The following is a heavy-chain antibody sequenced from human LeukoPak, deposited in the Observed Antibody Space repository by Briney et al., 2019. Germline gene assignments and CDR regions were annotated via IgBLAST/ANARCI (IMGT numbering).Heavy chain of an antibody. CDR2: IYTSGST. V-gene: IGHV4-4*09. CDR1: GGSISSYY. D-gene: IGHD1-26*01. J-gene: IGHJ5*02. Sequence: SETLSLTCTVSGGSISSYYWSWIRQPLGKGLKWIGYIYTSGSTNYNPSLKSRVTISVDTSKNQFSLKLSSVTAADTAVYYCARLLNWFDPWGQGSLVTVSS. CDR3: ARLLNWFDP.